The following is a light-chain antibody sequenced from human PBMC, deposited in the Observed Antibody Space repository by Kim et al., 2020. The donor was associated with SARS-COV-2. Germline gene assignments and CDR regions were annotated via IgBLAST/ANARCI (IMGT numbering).Light chain of an antibody. CDR2: GAS. CDR1: QSVTSSY. V-gene: IGKV3-20*01. Sequence: EIVLTQSPGTLSLSPGERATLSCRASQSVTSSYLAWYQQKPGQPPRLLIYGASNRATGIPDRFSGSGSETDFTLTISRLESEDLAVYYCQQYGTSLRTFGQGTKVDIK. J-gene: IGKJ1*01. CDR3: QQYGTSLRT.